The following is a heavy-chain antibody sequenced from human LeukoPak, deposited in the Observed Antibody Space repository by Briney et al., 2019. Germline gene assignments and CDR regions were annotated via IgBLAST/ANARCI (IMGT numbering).Heavy chain of an antibody. CDR2: TYYSSKGYN. CDR3: ARDLLGKWFDP. D-gene: IGHD1-1*01. CDR1: GDSVSSNSAA. J-gene: IGHJ5*02. V-gene: IGHV6-1*01. Sequence: SQTLSLTCAISGDSVSSNSAAWNWIRRSPSRGLEWLGRTYYSSKGYNDYAVSVNSRITINPDTSKNQFSMQLNSVTPEDTAVYYCARDLLGKWFDPWGQGTLVTVSS.